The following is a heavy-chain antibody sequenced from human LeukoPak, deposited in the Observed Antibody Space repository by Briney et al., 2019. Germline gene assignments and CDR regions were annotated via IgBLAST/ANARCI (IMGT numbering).Heavy chain of an antibody. Sequence: SETLSLTCTVSGGSITNYYWSWIRQSPKKGLEWIGYIYYSGSTNYNPSLKSRVTISVDTSKNQFSLKLSSVTAADTALYYCARGVFWMEADPWGQGTLVTVSS. V-gene: IGHV4-59*01. CDR1: GGSITNYY. D-gene: IGHD3-3*01. J-gene: IGHJ5*02. CDR2: IYYSGST. CDR3: ARGVFWMEADP.